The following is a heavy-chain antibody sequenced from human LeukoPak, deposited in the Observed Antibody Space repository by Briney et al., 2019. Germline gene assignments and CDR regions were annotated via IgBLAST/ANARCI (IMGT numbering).Heavy chain of an antibody. CDR2: ISPSSGAI. CDR3: AKAGAMVRGVLDY. J-gene: IGHJ4*02. Sequence: GGSLRLSCAASGFTFRTYYMNWVRQTPGKGLEWVSYISPSSGAIHYADSVKGRFTISRDNAKNSLSLQMNSLRAEDTAVYYCAKAGAMVRGVLDYWGQGTLVTVSS. V-gene: IGHV3-48*01. CDR1: GFTFRTYY. D-gene: IGHD3-10*01.